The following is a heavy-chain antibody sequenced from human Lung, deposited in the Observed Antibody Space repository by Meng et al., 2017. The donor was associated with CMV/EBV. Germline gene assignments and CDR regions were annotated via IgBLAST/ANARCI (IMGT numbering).Heavy chain of an antibody. CDR2: VSAYSGHT. CDR1: PYTFINYQ. J-gene: IGHJ4*02. CDR3: AAGEGQLSLAH. D-gene: IGHD5-18*01. Sequence: ASXXVSCKAFPYTFINYQFNWLRLVPGQGLEWMGRVSAYSGHTHYAQNFQGRVILSTETSTDTVFMQLTGLTADDTAIYYCAAGEGQLSLAHWGQGTLVTVSS. V-gene: IGHV1-18*01.